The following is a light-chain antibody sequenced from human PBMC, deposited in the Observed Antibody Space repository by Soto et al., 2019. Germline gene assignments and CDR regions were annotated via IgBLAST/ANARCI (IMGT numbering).Light chain of an antibody. CDR2: EVS. Sequence: QSALTQPPSASGSPGQSVTISCTGTSSDVGGYNYVSWYQQHPGKAPKLMISEVSKRPSGVPDRFSGSKSGNTASLTVSGLQAEEEADYYCSSFAGSNVVFGGGTKLTVL. CDR1: SSDVGGYNY. V-gene: IGLV2-8*01. CDR3: SSFAGSNVV. J-gene: IGLJ2*01.